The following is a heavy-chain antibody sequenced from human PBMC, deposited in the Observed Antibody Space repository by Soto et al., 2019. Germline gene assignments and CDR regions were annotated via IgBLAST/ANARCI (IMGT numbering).Heavy chain of an antibody. CDR2: INAGNGNT. CDR1: GYTFTSYA. CDR3: ARGRITMVRGHGTFDI. V-gene: IGHV1-3*01. D-gene: IGHD3-10*01. J-gene: IGHJ3*02. Sequence: ASVKVSCKASGYTFTSYAMHWVRQAPGQRLEWMGWINAGNGNTKYSQKFQGRVTITRDTSASTAYMELSSVRSEDTAVYYCARGRITMVRGHGTFDIWGQGTMVTVSS.